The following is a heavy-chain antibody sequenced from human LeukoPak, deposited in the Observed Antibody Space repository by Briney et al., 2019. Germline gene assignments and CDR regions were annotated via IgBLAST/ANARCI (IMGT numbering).Heavy chain of an antibody. CDR2: IYTSGST. Sequence: SQTLSLTCTVSGGSISSGSYYWSWIRQPAGKGLEWIGRIYTSGSTNYNPSLKSRVTISVDTSKNQFSLKLSSVTAADTAVYYCARLGDNNWFDPWGQGTLVTVSS. CDR3: ARLGDNNWFDP. V-gene: IGHV4-61*02. CDR1: GGSISSGSYY. J-gene: IGHJ5*02. D-gene: IGHD3-9*01.